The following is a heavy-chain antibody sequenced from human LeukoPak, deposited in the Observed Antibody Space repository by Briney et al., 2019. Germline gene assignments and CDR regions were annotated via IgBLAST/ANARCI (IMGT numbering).Heavy chain of an antibody. J-gene: IGHJ4*02. CDR3: ARDAQTYYYDTSGYYFEY. CDR2: IYHTGGT. D-gene: IGHD3-22*01. CDR1: GYSISNSYY. Sequence: SETLSLTCAVSGYSISNSYYWGWIRQPPGKGLEWIGSIYHTGGTYYNPSLKSRVTISIDTSKNQFSLNLSSVTAADTAVYYCARDAQTYYYDTSGYYFEYWGQGTLLTVSS. V-gene: IGHV4-38-2*02.